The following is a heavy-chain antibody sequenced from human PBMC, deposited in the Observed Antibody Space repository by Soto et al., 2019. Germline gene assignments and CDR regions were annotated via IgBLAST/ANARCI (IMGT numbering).Heavy chain of an antibody. CDR1: GYTFTSYG. Sequence: GASVKVSCKACGYTFTSYGISWVRQAPGQGLEWMGWISAYNGNTNYAQKLQGRVTMTTGTSTSTAYMELRSLRSDDTAVYYCARKSSSWFDAFDIWGQGTMVTVSS. CDR2: ISAYNGNT. J-gene: IGHJ3*02. D-gene: IGHD6-13*01. CDR3: ARKSSSWFDAFDI. V-gene: IGHV1-18*01.